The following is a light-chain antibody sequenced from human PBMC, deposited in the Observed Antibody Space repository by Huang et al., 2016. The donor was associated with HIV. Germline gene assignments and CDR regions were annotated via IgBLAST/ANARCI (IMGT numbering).Light chain of an antibody. CDR2: TAS. Sequence: DIQLTQSPSSLSASVGDRVTITCRASQSISTFLNLYQQKPGKAPTLLIYTASTLQSGVPSRFSGSGSGTQFTLTISSLQPDDFATYYCHQSYSTPLSFGGGTKVEIK. J-gene: IGKJ4*01. CDR1: QSISTF. CDR3: HQSYSTPLS. V-gene: IGKV1-39*01.